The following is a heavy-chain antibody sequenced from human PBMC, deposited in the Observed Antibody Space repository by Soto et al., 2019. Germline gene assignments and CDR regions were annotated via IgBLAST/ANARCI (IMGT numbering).Heavy chain of an antibody. D-gene: IGHD6-19*01. J-gene: IGHJ4*02. V-gene: IGHV4-59*01. CDR1: GGSISSYY. CDR3: ASSSGWLYYFDY. Sequence: SETLSLTCTVSGGSISSYYWSWIRQPPGKGLEWIGYIYYSGSTNYNPSLKSRVTISVDTSKNQFSLKLSSVTAADTAVYYCASSSGWLYYFDYWGQGTLVTVSS. CDR2: IYYSGST.